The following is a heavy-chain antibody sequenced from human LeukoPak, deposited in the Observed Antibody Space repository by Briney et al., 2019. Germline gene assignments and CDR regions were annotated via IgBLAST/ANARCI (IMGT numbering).Heavy chain of an antibody. CDR3: ARLTNYDFWSGPTMDPFDI. D-gene: IGHD3-3*01. V-gene: IGHV4-39*01. CDR1: GGSISTSAYH. J-gene: IGHJ3*02. Sequence: SETLSLTCTVSGGSISTSAYHWGWTRQSPGKGLEWIGTIDHTVSTYYNPSLKSRVTISVDTSKNQFSLKLSSVTAADTAVYYCARLTNYDFWSGPTMDPFDIWGQGTMVTVSS. CDR2: IDHTVST.